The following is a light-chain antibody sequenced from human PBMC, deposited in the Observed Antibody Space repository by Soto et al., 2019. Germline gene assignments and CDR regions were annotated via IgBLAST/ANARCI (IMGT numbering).Light chain of an antibody. CDR1: QSTSDT. CDR2: DAS. Sequence: EIVMTQSPATLSVSPGGRATLSCRASQSTSDTLAWYQQKPGQAPRLLIYDASNRATGIPARFSGSGSGTDFTLTISSLEPEDFAVYYCQQRSNWPTFGQGTKVDIK. V-gene: IGKV3-11*01. J-gene: IGKJ1*01. CDR3: QQRSNWPT.